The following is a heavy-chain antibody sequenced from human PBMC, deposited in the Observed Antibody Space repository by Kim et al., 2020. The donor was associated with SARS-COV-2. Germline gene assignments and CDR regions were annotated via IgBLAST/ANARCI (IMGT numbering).Heavy chain of an antibody. V-gene: IGHV4-30-2*01. CDR2: IYRGGST. CDR1: GGSISSGAYS. CDR3: ASADYYSGMDV. Sequence: SETLSLTCAVSGGSISSGAYSWSWIRQPPGKGLEWIGYIYRGGSTHYNPSLKSRVIMSIDTSKNQFSPKLTSVTAADTAVYFCASADYYSGMDVWGQGTTVTVS. J-gene: IGHJ6*02.